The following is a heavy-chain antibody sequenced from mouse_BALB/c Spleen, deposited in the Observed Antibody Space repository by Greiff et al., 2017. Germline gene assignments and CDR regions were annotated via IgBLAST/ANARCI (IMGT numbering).Heavy chain of an antibody. CDR3: AIYYGNYVDAMDY. D-gene: IGHD2-1*01. Sequence: VQLQQSGPSLVQPSQSLSITCTVSGFSLTSYGVHWVRQSPGKGLEWLGVIWRGGSTDYNAAFMSRLSITKDNSKSQVFFKMNSLQADDTAIYYCAIYYGNYVDAMDYWGQGTSVTVSS. CDR2: IWRGGST. CDR1: GFSLTSYG. J-gene: IGHJ4*01. V-gene: IGHV2-5-1*01.